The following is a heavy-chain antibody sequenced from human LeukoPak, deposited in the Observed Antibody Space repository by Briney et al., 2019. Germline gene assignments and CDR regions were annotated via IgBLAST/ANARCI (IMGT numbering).Heavy chain of an antibody. CDR1: GYTFTSYD. Sequence: ASAKVSCKASGYTFTSYDINWVRQATGQGLEWMGWMNPNSGNTAYAQKFQGRVTMTRNTSISTAYMELSSLRSEDTAVYYCARGLGGGRFRKGSWFDPWGQGTLVTVSS. CDR3: ARGLGGGRFRKGSWFDP. V-gene: IGHV1-8*01. D-gene: IGHD3-16*01. CDR2: MNPNSGNT. J-gene: IGHJ5*02.